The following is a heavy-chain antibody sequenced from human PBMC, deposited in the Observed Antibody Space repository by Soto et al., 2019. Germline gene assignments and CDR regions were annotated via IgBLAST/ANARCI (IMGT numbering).Heavy chain of an antibody. CDR2: ISGSGGST. J-gene: IGHJ4*02. V-gene: IGHV3-23*01. CDR1: GFTFSSYA. CDR3: AKDRTIFGVVQTLFDY. D-gene: IGHD3-3*01. Sequence: EVQLLESGGGLVQPGGSLRLSCAASGFTFSSYAMSWVRQAPGKGLEWVSAISGSGGSTYYADSVKGRFTISRDNSKNTLYLQMNSLRAEDTAVYYCAKDRTIFGVVQTLFDYWGQGTLVTVSS.